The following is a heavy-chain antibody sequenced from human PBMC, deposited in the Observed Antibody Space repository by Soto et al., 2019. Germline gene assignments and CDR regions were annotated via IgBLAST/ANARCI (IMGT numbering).Heavy chain of an antibody. J-gene: IGHJ4*02. CDR2: IYYSGST. Sequence: SETLSLTCTVSGGSISSYYWSWIRQPPGKGLEWIGYIYYSGSTNYNPSLKSRVTISVDTSKNHFSLKLSSVTAADTAVYYCALYPYYYDSSGPSSIDYWGQGTLVTVSS. CDR3: ALYPYYYDSSGPSSIDY. D-gene: IGHD3-22*01. V-gene: IGHV4-59*01. CDR1: GGSISSYY.